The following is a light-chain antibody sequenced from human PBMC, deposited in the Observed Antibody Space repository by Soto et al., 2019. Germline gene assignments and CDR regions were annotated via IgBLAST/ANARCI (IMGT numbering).Light chain of an antibody. CDR3: SSYAGSSSYV. Sequence: QLVLTQPPSASGSPGQSVTISCTGTSSDVGGYDYVSWYQQHPGKAPKVMIYEVSKRPSGVPDRFSGSKSGNTASLTVSGLQAEDEADYYCSSYAGSSSYVFGTGTKLTVL. CDR2: EVS. CDR1: SSDVGGYDY. J-gene: IGLJ1*01. V-gene: IGLV2-8*01.